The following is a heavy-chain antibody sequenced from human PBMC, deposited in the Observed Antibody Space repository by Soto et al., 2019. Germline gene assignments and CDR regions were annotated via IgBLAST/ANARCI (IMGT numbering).Heavy chain of an antibody. CDR2: ISGSADGT. Sequence: EVKLLESGGGLAQPGGSLRLSCVGSGFTFDSYAISWVRQAPGERLQWIAAISGSADGTDYAHSVRGRFTISRDNAKNAVHLKMDSLRVEDTAVYFCAKDTVGGYSFWSGYYSDGLDVWGQGTLVSVS. CDR1: GFTFDSYA. CDR3: AKDTVGGYSFWSGYYSDGLDV. D-gene: IGHD3-3*01. V-gene: IGHV3-23*01. J-gene: IGHJ3*01.